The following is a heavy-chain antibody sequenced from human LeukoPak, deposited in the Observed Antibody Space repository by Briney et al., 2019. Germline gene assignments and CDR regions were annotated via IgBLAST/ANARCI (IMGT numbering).Heavy chain of an antibody. D-gene: IGHD6-13*01. V-gene: IGHV1-2*02. CDR2: INPNSGGT. CDR1: GYTFTGDN. Sequence: ASVKGSCKASGYTFTGDNMHWVRQDPGQGLEWMGWINPNSGGTNYAQKFQGRVTMTRDTSISTAYMELSRLRSDDTAVYYCARDTQQQLVLYYYYGMDVWGQGTTVTVSS. J-gene: IGHJ6*02. CDR3: ARDTQQQLVLYYYYGMDV.